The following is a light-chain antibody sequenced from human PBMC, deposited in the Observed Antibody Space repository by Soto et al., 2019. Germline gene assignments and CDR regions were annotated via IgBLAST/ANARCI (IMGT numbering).Light chain of an antibody. CDR3: QQYGVSPWT. CDR2: GAS. V-gene: IGKV3-20*01. CDR1: QSVSSSY. Sequence: EIVLTQSPGTLSLSPGERATLSCRASQSVSSSYLAWYQQKPCQAPRLLIYGASSRATGIPDRFSGSGSATDFTLTISRLEPEDFAVYYCQQYGVSPWTFGQGTKVEIK. J-gene: IGKJ1*01.